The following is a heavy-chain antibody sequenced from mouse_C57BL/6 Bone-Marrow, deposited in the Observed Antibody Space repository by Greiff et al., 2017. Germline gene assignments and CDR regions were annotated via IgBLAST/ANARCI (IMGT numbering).Heavy chain of an antibody. V-gene: IGHV1-62-2*01. D-gene: IGHD2-4*01. Sequence: VQLVESGAELVKPGASVKLSCKASGYIFTEYTIHWVKQRSGQGLEWIGWFYPGSGSIKYNERFKDKATLTADKSSNTVYMELSRLTSEDSAVYFCARHEMYYDYEGYFDYWGQGTTLTVSS. CDR3: ARHEMYYDYEGYFDY. J-gene: IGHJ2*01. CDR1: GYIFTEYT. CDR2: FYPGSGSI.